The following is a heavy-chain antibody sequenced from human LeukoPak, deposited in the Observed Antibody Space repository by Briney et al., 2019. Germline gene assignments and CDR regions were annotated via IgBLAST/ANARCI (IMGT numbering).Heavy chain of an antibody. Sequence: PSETLSLTCTVSGGTMSSSSYYWGWIRQPPGKGLEWIERIYYSGSTYYNPSLKSRVTISVDTSKNQFSLKLSSVTAADTAVYYCARGGYCSGGSCYHAFDIWGQGTMVTVSP. CDR3: ARGGYCSGGSCYHAFDI. J-gene: IGHJ3*02. CDR2: IYYSGST. CDR1: GGTMSSSSYY. V-gene: IGHV4-39*01. D-gene: IGHD2-15*01.